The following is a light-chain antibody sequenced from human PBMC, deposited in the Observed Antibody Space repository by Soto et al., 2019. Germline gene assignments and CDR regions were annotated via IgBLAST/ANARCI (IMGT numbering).Light chain of an antibody. CDR1: QSVSASY. Sequence: EIVLTQSPGTLSLSPGERATLSCRASQSVSASYLAWYQQKPGQAPRLLIYGASTRATGIPDRFSGSGSGTDFTLTISSLEPEDFAVYSCHQYGASSGTFGQGTNLEIK. CDR3: HQYGASSGT. J-gene: IGKJ2*01. CDR2: GAS. V-gene: IGKV3-20*01.